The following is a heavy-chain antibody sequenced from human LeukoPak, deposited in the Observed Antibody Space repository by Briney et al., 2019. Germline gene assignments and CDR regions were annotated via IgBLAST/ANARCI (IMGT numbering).Heavy chain of an antibody. CDR1: GGSMSNYW. CDR2: IYYDGST. J-gene: IGHJ5*02. D-gene: IGHD2-2*02. V-gene: IGHV4-59*08. Sequence: SETLSLTCTVSGGSMSNYWWNWIRQPPGKGLEWIGYIYYDGSTYYNPALNSRVTISLDTSKNQFSLKLNSVTAADTAVYYCARRLCSSLTCNIGPSGNWLDPWGQGTLVTVSS. CDR3: ARRLCSSLTCNIGPSGNWLDP.